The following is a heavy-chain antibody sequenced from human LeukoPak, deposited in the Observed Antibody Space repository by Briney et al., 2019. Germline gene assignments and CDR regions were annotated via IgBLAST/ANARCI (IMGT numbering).Heavy chain of an antibody. CDR1: GGSFSGYY. CDR2: INHSGST. V-gene: IGHV4-34*01. J-gene: IGHJ5*02. CDR3: ARGHYYDILTGYYDNWFDP. D-gene: IGHD3-9*01. Sequence: SETLSLTCAVYGGSFSGYYWSWIRQPPGKGLEWIGEINHSGSTNYNPSLKSRVTILVDTSKNQFSLKLSSVTAADTAVYYCARGHYYDILTGYYDNWFDPWGQGTLVTVSS.